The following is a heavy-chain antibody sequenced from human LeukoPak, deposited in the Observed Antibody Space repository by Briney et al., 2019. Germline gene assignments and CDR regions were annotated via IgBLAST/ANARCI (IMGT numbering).Heavy chain of an antibody. CDR2: IYYSGST. CDR1: GGSISHSGYY. D-gene: IGHD6-13*01. J-gene: IGHJ4*02. V-gene: IGHV4-39*07. CDR3: ARGSSWRNNPFDY. Sequence: SETLSLTCTVSGGSISHSGYYWGWIRQPPGKGLEWMGSIYYSGSTNYNPSLKSRVTISVDTSKNQFSLKLSSVTAADTAVYYCARGSSWRNNPFDYWGQGTLVTVSS.